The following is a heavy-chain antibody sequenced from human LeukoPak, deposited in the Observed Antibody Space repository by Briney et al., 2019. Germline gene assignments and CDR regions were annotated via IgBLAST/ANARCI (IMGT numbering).Heavy chain of an antibody. CDR3: ARGGIYDSSGYYSGTLDY. CDR1: GGSISSGGYY. Sequence: SETLSLTCTVSGGSISSGGYYWSWIRQPPGKGLEWIGEINHSGSTNYNPSLKSRVTISVDTSKNQFSLKLSSVTAADTAVYYCARGGIYDSSGYYSGTLDYWGQGTLVTVSS. V-gene: IGHV4-39*07. J-gene: IGHJ4*02. D-gene: IGHD3-22*01. CDR2: INHSGST.